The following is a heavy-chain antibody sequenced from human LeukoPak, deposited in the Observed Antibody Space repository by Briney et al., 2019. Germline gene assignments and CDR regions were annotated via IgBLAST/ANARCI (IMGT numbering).Heavy chain of an antibody. CDR1: GFTFSDYY. J-gene: IGHJ4*02. CDR2: ISSSSSYT. Sequence: GGSLRLSCAASGFTFSDYYMSWIRQAPGKGLEWVSYISSSSSYTNYADSVKGRFTISRDNAKNSLYLQMNSLRAEDTAVYYCARDSPGDPVDCWGQGTLVTVSS. D-gene: IGHD7-27*01. V-gene: IGHV3-11*06. CDR3: ARDSPGDPVDC.